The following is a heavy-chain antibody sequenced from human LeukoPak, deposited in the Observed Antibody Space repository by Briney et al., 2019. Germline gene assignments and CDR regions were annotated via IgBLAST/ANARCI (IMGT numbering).Heavy chain of an antibody. V-gene: IGHV4-39*07. CDR3: ASRLVY. J-gene: IGHJ4*02. CDR2: MYYDGSS. D-gene: IGHD6-6*01. CDR1: GGSINSGTFY. Sequence: SETLSLTCTVSGGSINSGTFYWGWIRQPPGKGLEWIGSMYYDGSSYYNPSLKSRVTTSVDTSKNQFSLKLSSVTAADTAVYYCASRLVYWGQGTLVTVSS.